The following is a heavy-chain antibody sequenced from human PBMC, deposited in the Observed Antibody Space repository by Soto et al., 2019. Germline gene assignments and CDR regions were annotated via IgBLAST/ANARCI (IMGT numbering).Heavy chain of an antibody. D-gene: IGHD3-9*01. Sequence: QVQLVESGGGLVKPGGSLRLSCAASGFTLSDYYMTWLRQAPGKGLEWVSDISISGTTIHYADSVRGRFTISRDNAKNSLWLQMNTLRAEDTAVYYCAMFRGDGYYNFWGQGTLVTVSS. V-gene: IGHV3-11*01. CDR1: GFTLSDYY. CDR3: AMFRGDGYYNF. CDR2: ISISGTTI. J-gene: IGHJ4*02.